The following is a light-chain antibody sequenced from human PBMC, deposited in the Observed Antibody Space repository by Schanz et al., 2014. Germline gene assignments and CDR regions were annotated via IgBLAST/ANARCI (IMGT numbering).Light chain of an antibody. J-gene: IGLJ3*02. CDR3: CSYAGSVTWV. V-gene: IGLV2-14*03. CDR1: SSDIAVYNY. Sequence: QSALTQPASVSGSPGQSVTISCTGPSSDIAVYNYLSWYQQHPGKAPKLIIYDVSNRPSGVSDRFSGSKSGNTASLTISGLQADDEADYYCCSYAGSVTWVFGGGTKLTVL. CDR2: DVS.